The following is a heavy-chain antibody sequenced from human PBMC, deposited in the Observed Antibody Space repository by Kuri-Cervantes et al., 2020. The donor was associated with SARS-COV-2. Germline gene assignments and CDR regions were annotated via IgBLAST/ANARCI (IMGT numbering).Heavy chain of an antibody. CDR3: ANLAYCGGDCYPRDAFDI. V-gene: IGHV2-26*01. D-gene: IGHD2-21*02. CDR1: EFSLNDPRMG. Sequence: SGPTLVKPTETLTLTCTFSEFSLNDPRMGVSWIRQPPGKALEWLAHIFSNDEKSYSPSLRSRLAISNDASNSQVVLTMTNMDPMDTATYYCANLAYCGGDCYPRDAFDIWGQGTMVTVSS. J-gene: IGHJ3*02. CDR2: IFSNDEK.